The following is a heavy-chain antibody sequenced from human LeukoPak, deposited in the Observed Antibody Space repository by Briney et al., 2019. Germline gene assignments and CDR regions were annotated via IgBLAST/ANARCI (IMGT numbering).Heavy chain of an antibody. V-gene: IGHV4-61*02. CDR3: ASSGPEGYCSSTSCSGGFDY. CDR2: IYTSGST. CDR1: GGSISSGSYY. D-gene: IGHD2-2*01. J-gene: IGHJ4*02. Sequence: PSETLSLTCTVSGGSISSGSYYWSWIRQPAGKGLEWIGRIYTSGSTNYNPSLKSRVTISVDTSKNQFSLKLSSVTAADTAVYYCASSGPEGYCSSTSCSGGFDYWGQGTLVTVSS.